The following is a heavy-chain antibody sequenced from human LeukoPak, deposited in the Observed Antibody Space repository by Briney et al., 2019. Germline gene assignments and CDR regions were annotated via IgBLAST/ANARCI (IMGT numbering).Heavy chain of an antibody. D-gene: IGHD3-22*01. V-gene: IGHV6-1*01. J-gene: IGHJ6*03. CDR1: GDSVSSNSAA. CDR3: ARGYYDSADPLYYYYYYMDV. Sequence: SQTLSLTCAISGDSVSSNSAAWNWIRQSPSRGLEWLGRTYYRSKWYNDYAVSVKSRITINPDTSKNQFSLQLNSVTPEDTAVYYCARGYYDSADPLYYYYYYMDVWGKGTTVTISS. CDR2: TYYRSKWYN.